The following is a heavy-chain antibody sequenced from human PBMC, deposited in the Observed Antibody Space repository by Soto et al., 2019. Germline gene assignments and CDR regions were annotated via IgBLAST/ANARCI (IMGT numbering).Heavy chain of an antibody. CDR3: ARHGLGYCSSTSCYRYYYYGMDV. CDR2: IYPGDSDT. D-gene: IGHD2-2*01. V-gene: IGHV5-51*01. Sequence: LKISCKGSGYSFTSYWIGWVRQMPGKGLEWMGIIYPGDSDTRYSPSFQGQVTISADKSISTAYLQWSSLKASDTAMYYCARHGLGYCSSTSCYRYYYYGMDVWGQGTTVTVS. J-gene: IGHJ6*02. CDR1: GYSFTSYW.